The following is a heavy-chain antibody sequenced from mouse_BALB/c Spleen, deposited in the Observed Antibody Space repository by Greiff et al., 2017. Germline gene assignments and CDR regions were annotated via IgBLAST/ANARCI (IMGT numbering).Heavy chain of an antibody. CDR1: GFNIKDTY. J-gene: IGHJ3*01. CDR2: IDPANGNT. Sequence: EVQLQQSGAELVKPGASVKLSCTASGFNIKDTYMHWVKQRPEQGLEWNGRIDPANGNTKYDPKFQGKATITADTSSNTAYLQLSSLTSEDTAVYYCARIYYYGGGFAYWGQGTLVTVSA. V-gene: IGHV14-3*02. D-gene: IGHD1-1*01. CDR3: ARIYYYGGGFAY.